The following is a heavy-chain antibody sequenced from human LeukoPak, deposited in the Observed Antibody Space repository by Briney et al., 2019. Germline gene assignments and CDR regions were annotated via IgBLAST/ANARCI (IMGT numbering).Heavy chain of an antibody. CDR1: GGSISSSSYY. D-gene: IGHD5-12*01. CDR2: IYYSGST. J-gene: IGHJ4*02. CDR3: ARVSGYDWESFYDY. Sequence: PSETLSLTCTVSGGSISSSSYYWGWIRQPPGKGLEWIGSIYYSGSTNYNPSLKSRVTISVDTSKKQFSLKLRSVTAADTAVYYCARVSGYDWESFYDYWGQGTLVTVSS. V-gene: IGHV4-39*07.